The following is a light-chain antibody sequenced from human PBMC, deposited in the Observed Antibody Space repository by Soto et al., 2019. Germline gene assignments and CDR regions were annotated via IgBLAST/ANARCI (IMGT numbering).Light chain of an antibody. CDR3: AAWDDSLSGL. CDR1: SSNIGSNY. V-gene: IGLV1-47*01. CDR2: RDN. Sequence: QSVLTQPPSASGTPGQRVTISCSGSSSNIGSNYVYWYQQLPGMAPKLLIYRDNQRPSGVPDRFSVSKSGTSASLTISGLRSEDEADYYCAAWDDSLSGLFGGGTKVTVL. J-gene: IGLJ2*01.